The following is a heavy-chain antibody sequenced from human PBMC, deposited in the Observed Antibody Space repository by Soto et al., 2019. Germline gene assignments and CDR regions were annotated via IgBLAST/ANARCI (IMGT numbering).Heavy chain of an antibody. J-gene: IGHJ4*02. V-gene: IGHV3-30*18. CDR3: AKDIGVQYYDFWSGYYDY. Sequence: GGSLRLSCAASGFTFSSYGMHWVRQAPGKGLEWVAVISYDGSNKYFAVSVKGRFTISRDNSKNTLYLQMNSLRAEDTALYYCAKDIGVQYYDFWSGYYDYWGQGTLVTVSS. D-gene: IGHD3-3*01. CDR1: GFTFSSYG. CDR2: ISYDGSNK.